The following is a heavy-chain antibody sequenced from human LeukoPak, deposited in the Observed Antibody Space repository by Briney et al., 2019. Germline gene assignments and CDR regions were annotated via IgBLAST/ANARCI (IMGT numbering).Heavy chain of an antibody. Sequence: SVKVSCKASGYTFTNYVITWVRQAPGQGLEWMGGIIPIFGTANYAQKFQGRVTITADESTSTAYMELSSLRSEDTAVYYCARGNGSSGFSYYGMDVWGQGTTVTVSS. J-gene: IGHJ6*02. D-gene: IGHD6-19*01. CDR1: GYTFTNYV. V-gene: IGHV1-69*13. CDR3: ARGNGSSGFSYYGMDV. CDR2: IIPIFGTA.